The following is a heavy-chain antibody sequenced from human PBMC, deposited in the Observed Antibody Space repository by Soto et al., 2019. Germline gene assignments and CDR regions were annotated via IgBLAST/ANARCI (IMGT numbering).Heavy chain of an antibody. CDR1: GFTFSRYD. CDR2: ISSDGSTK. D-gene: IGHD2-15*01. J-gene: IGHJ3*01. CDR3: AKRGRLVAVVDANQKSDALDF. V-gene: IGHV3-30*18. Sequence: GGALRLSCAVSGFTFSRYDMYWVRQAPGKGLEWVAVISSDGSTKYYRDSVKGRFTISRDNSKNTLYLQMDSLRAQDTAVYYCAKRGRLVAVVDANQKSDALDFWGQGTVVTVSS.